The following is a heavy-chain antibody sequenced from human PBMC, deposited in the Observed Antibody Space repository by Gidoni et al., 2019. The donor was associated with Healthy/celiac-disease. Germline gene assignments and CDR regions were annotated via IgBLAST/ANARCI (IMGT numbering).Heavy chain of an antibody. J-gene: IGHJ2*01. D-gene: IGHD3-3*01. CDR1: GFTFSSYA. CDR2: ISGSGGST. CDR3: AKDYGIFGVVRYFDL. V-gene: IGHV3-23*04. Sequence: EVQLVESGGGLGQPGGSLRLSCASSGFTFSSYAMSWVRQAPGEGLEWVSAISGSGGSTYYADSVKGRFTICRDKSKNTLYLQMHSLRAEDTAVYYCAKDYGIFGVVRYFDLWGRGTLVTVSS.